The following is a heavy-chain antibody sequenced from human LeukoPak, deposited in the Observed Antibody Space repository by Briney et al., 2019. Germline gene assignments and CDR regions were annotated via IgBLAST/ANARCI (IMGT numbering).Heavy chain of an antibody. CDR2: IRYDGSNK. V-gene: IGHV3-30*02. D-gene: IGHD3-22*01. CDR1: GFTFSSYG. CDR3: AKDRQLPYYYDSSSPPVKFYYMDV. Sequence: PGGSLRLSCAASGFTFSSYGMHWVRQAPGKGLEWVAFIRYDGSNKYYADSVKGRFTISRDNSKNTLYLQMNSLRAEDTAVYYCAKDRQLPYYYDSSSPPVKFYYMDVWGKGTTVTISS. J-gene: IGHJ6*03.